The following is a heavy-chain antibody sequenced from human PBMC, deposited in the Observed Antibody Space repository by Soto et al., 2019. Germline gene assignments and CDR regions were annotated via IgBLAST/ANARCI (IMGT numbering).Heavy chain of an antibody. D-gene: IGHD4-4*01. Sequence: QVQLVESGGGVVQPGRSLRLSCAASGFTFSSYGMHWVRQAPGKGLEWVAVISYDGSNKYYADSVKGRFTISRDNSKNPLYLQMNSLRAEDTAVYYCASVTRLAYWGQGTLVTVSS. V-gene: IGHV3-30*03. CDR3: ASVTRLAY. J-gene: IGHJ4*02. CDR1: GFTFSSYG. CDR2: ISYDGSNK.